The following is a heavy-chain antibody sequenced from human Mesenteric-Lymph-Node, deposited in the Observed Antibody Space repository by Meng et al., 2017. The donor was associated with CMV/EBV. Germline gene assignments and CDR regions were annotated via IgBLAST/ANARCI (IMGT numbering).Heavy chain of an antibody. J-gene: IGHJ5*02. Sequence: ASVKVSCKASGYTFTRSGFSWVRQAPGQELEWMGWISGYNGQTNYAQKFQGRVTMSTDTSTNTAYMELRSLGSDDTAVYYCARVGHSSSLTKFDPWGQGTLVTVSS. D-gene: IGHD6-13*01. CDR1: GYTFTRSG. CDR3: ARVGHSSSLTKFDP. CDR2: ISGYNGQT. V-gene: IGHV1-18*01.